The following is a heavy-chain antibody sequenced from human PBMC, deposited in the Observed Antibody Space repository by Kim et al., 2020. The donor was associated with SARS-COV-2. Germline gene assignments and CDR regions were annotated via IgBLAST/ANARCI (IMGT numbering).Heavy chain of an antibody. V-gene: IGHV4-59*01. D-gene: IGHD5-12*01. Sequence: SETLSLTCTVSGDSINGYHGSWIRQPPGRGLEWIGHIFYTGITAYNPSLRSRVTISVDTSKNQFSLRLTSVTGADTAIYYCARGIRRGYSGADYWGQGTL. CDR1: GDSINGYH. CDR2: IFYTGIT. J-gene: IGHJ4*02. CDR3: ARGIRRGYSGADY.